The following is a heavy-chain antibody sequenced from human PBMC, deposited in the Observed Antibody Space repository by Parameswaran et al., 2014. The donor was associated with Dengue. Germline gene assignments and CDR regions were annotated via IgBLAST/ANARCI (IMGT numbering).Heavy chain of an antibody. D-gene: IGHD6-19*01. J-gene: IGHJ5*02. Sequence: SWVRQAPGQGLEWMGGIIPIFGTANYAQKFQGRVTITADESTSTAYMELSSLRSEDTAVYYCARAPENRSGWSQVAYNWFDPWGQGTLVTVSS. CDR2: IIPIFGTA. CDR3: ARAPENRSGWSQVAYNWFDP. V-gene: IGHV1-69*01.